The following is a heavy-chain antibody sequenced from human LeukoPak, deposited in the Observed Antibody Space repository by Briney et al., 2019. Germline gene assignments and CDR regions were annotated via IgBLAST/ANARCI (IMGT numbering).Heavy chain of an antibody. J-gene: IGHJ3*02. D-gene: IGHD6-13*01. CDR1: GYTFTSYD. CDR2: IIPIFGTA. V-gene: IGHV1-69*06. CDR3: ARGFSSSWYGAFDI. Sequence: SVKVSCKASGYTFTSYDISWVRQAPGQGLEWMGGIIPIFGTANYAQKFQGRVTITADKSTSTAYMELSSLRSEDTAVYYCARGFSSSWYGAFDIWGQGTMVTVSS.